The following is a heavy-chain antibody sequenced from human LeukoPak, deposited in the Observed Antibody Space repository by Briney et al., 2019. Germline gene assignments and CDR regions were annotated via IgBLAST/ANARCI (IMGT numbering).Heavy chain of an antibody. CDR1: GGSISSYY. CDR3: ARGPLDFWSGYSNTAEYFQH. D-gene: IGHD3-3*01. Sequence: PSETLCLTCTVSGGSISSYYWSWIRQPAGKGLEWIGRIYTSGSTNYNPSLKSRVTMSVDTSKNQFSLKLSSVTAADTAVYYCARGPLDFWSGYSNTAEYFQHWGQGTLVTVSS. CDR2: IYTSGST. J-gene: IGHJ1*01. V-gene: IGHV4-4*07.